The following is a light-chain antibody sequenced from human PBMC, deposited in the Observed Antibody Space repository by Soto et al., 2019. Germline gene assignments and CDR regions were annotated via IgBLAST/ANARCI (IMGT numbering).Light chain of an antibody. CDR3: SSDAGSKNVNGL. V-gene: IGLV2-8*01. CDR1: SSDVGGYNY. CDR2: EVS. Sequence: QSALTQPPSASGSPGQSVTISCTGTSSDVGGYNYVSWYQQHPGKAPKLMIYEVSKRPSGVPDRFSGSKSGNTASLTVSGLQAEDEADYHCSSDAGSKNVNGLFGGATKLTV. J-gene: IGLJ2*01.